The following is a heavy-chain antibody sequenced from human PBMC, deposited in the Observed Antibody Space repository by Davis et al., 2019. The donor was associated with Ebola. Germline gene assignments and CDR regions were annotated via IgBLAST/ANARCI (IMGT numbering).Heavy chain of an antibody. J-gene: IGHJ6*02. CDR1: GYTFTSYD. CDR2: MNPNSGNT. D-gene: IGHD6-6*01. CDR3: ARDMGVAAPPYYYYGMDV. Sequence: ASVKVSCKASGYTFTSYDINWVRQATGQGLEWMGWMNPNSGNTGYAQKFQGRVTMTRNTSISTAYMELRSLRSEDTAVYYCARDMGVAAPPYYYYGMDVWGQGTTVTVSS. V-gene: IGHV1-8*01.